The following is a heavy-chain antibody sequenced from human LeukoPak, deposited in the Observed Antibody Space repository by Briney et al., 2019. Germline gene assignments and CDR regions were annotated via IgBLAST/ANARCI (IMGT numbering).Heavy chain of an antibody. CDR3: ARAGDVRQYQLLSPNDWFDP. CDR1: GFTFSSYS. J-gene: IGHJ5*02. Sequence: GGSLRLSCAASGFTFSSYSMNWVRQAPGKGLEWVSYISSSSSTIYYADSVKGRFTISRDNAKNSLYLQMNSLRAEDTAVYYRARAGDVRQYQLLSPNDWFDPWGQGTLVTVSS. D-gene: IGHD2-2*01. CDR2: ISSSSSTI. V-gene: IGHV3-48*01.